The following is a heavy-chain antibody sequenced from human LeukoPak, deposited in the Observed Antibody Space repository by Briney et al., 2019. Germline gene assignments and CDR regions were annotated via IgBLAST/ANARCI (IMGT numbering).Heavy chain of an antibody. V-gene: IGHV4-39*02. CDR3: AREGADEPHLKD. CDR2: IYYSGNT. Sequence: PSETLSLTCTVSGVSISSSNSYWGWIRQPPGKGLEWIGSIYYSGNTYYNASLKSQVSISIDTSKNQFSLKLTSVTAADTAVYYCAREGADEPHLKDWGQGTLVTVSS. J-gene: IGHJ4*02. D-gene: IGHD1-14*01. CDR1: GVSISSSNSY.